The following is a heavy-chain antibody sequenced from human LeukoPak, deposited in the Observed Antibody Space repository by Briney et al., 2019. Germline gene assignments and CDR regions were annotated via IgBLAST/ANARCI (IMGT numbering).Heavy chain of an antibody. CDR3: ARDIYYDSSGYYGSVY. V-gene: IGHV3-48*04. CDR2: ISSSSTI. CDR1: GFTFSSYS. Sequence: GGSLRLSCAASGFTFSSYSMNWVRQAPGKGLEWVSYISSSSTIYYADSVKGRFTISRDNSKNSLYLQMNSLRAEDTAVYYCARDIYYDSSGYYGSVYWGQGTLVTVSS. D-gene: IGHD3-22*01. J-gene: IGHJ4*02.